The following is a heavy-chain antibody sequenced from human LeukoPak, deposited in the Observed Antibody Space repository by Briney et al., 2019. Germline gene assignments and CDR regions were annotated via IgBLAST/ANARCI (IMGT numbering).Heavy chain of an antibody. CDR1: GYTFSGYY. D-gene: IGHD3-3*01. CDR3: ARGSGVYDFWSGYYGQYFDY. J-gene: IGHJ4*02. Sequence: ASVKVSCKGSGYTFSGYYMHWVRQAPGQGLEWMGWINPNSGGTNYAQKFQGRVTMTRDTSISTAYMELSRLRSDDTAVYYCARGSGVYDFWSGYYGQYFDYWGQGTLVTVSS. CDR2: INPNSGGT. V-gene: IGHV1-2*02.